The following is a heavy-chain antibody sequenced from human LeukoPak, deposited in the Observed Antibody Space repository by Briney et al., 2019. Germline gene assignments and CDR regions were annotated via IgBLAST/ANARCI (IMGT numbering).Heavy chain of an antibody. V-gene: IGHV3-74*01. Sequence: PGGSLRLSCAASGVTFGNNWMHWVRQGPGKGLVWISRINSDGSGTIYADSVKGRFTLSRDNAKNTLYLQMNRLRAEDPAVYYCARDVPHNWLDTWGQGTLVTVSS. CDR1: GVTFGNNW. J-gene: IGHJ5*02. CDR3: ARDVPHNWLDT. CDR2: INSDGSGT.